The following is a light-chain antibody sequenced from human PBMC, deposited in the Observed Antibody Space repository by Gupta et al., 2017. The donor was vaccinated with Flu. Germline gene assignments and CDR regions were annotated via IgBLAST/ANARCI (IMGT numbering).Light chain of an antibody. J-gene: IGLJ3*02. CDR2: GTS. V-gene: IGLV1-40*01. Sequence: QSVLTHPPSVSGAPRQILTSSCTVRGSNIGADYDVHWYQQFPGTAPKLLIYGTSNRPSGVPGRFSGSKSGTSASLAITGLQAEDEADYYCQSYASSLSGSVFGGGTKVTVL. CDR3: QSYASSLSGSV. CDR1: GSNIGADYD.